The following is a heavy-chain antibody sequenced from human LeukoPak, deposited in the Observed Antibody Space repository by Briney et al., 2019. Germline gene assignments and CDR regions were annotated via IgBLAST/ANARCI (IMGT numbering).Heavy chain of an antibody. Sequence: GGSLRLSCAASGFTFSSYSMNWVRQAPGKGLEWVSSISSSSSYIYYADSVKGRFTISRDNAKNSPYLQMNSLRAEDTAVYYCARERGPTVFDYWGQGTLVTVSS. D-gene: IGHD4-17*01. CDR3: ARERGPTVFDY. J-gene: IGHJ4*02. CDR2: ISSSSSYI. V-gene: IGHV3-21*01. CDR1: GFTFSSYS.